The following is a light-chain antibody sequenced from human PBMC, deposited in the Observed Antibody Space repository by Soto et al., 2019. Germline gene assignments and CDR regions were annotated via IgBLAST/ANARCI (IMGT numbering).Light chain of an antibody. CDR3: CSSAPASTYV. CDR1: SDDVGAYNS. CDR2: KGT. V-gene: IGLV2-23*01. J-gene: IGLJ1*01. Sequence: QSALAQPASVSGSPGQSITISCTGTSDDVGAYNSVSWYQQLPHKAPQVILYKGTQRPSGVSSRFSGSTSGNAASLTISGLQADDEADYFGCSSAPASTYVFGTGTKLTVL.